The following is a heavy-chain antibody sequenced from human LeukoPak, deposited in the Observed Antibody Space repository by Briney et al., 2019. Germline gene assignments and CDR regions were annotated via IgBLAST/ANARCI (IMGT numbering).Heavy chain of an antibody. CDR1: GGSISSSSYY. V-gene: IGHV4-39*07. CDR3: ARGGGDYDFWSGYYTVFDY. D-gene: IGHD3-3*01. J-gene: IGHJ4*02. Sequence: SETLSLTCTVSGGSISSSSYYWGWIRQPPGKGLEWIGSIYYSGSTYYNPSLKSRVTISVDTSKNQFSLKLSSVTAADTAVYYCARGGGDYDFWSGYYTVFDYWGQGTLVTVSS. CDR2: IYYSGST.